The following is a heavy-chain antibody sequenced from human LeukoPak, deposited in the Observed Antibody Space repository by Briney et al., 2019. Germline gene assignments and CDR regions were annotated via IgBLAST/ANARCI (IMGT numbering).Heavy chain of an antibody. CDR1: GYTFTSYY. CDR2: INPSGGST. Sequence: ASVKVSCKASGYTFTSYYTHWVRQAPGQGLEWMGIINPSGGSTSYAQKFQGRVTMTRNTSISTAYMELSSLRSEDTAVYYCARRVGSSWLHRIDYWGQGTLVTVSS. D-gene: IGHD6-13*01. V-gene: IGHV1-46*01. J-gene: IGHJ4*02. CDR3: ARRVGSSWLHRIDY.